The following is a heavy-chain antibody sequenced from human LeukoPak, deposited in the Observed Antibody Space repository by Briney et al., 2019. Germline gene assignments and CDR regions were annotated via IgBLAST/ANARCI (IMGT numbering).Heavy chain of an antibody. D-gene: IGHD3-22*01. J-gene: IGHJ4*02. CDR3: ARDSGDYYDSSGYPFDY. CDR1: GFTFGSYS. CDR2: ISSGSSII. V-gene: IGHV3-48*01. Sequence: PGGSLTLSCVVSGFTFGSYSMNWVRQAPGKGLEWVSYISSGSSIIYYADSVKGRFFIFRENAKNSLYLQMNSLRAEDTAVYYCARDSGDYYDSSGYPFDYWGQGTLVTVSS.